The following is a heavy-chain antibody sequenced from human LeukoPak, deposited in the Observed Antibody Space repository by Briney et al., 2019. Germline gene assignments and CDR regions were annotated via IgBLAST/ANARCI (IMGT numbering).Heavy chain of an antibody. D-gene: IGHD3-22*01. CDR1: GGSISSSSYY. V-gene: IGHV4-39*01. Sequence: SETLSLTCTVSGGSISSSSYYWGWIRQPPGKGLEWIGSIYYSGSIYYNPSLKSRVSISVDTSKNQFSLKLSSVTAADTAVYYCARPNYYDSSGYYNWGQGTLVTVSS. CDR3: ARPNYYDSSGYYN. CDR2: IYYSGSI. J-gene: IGHJ4*02.